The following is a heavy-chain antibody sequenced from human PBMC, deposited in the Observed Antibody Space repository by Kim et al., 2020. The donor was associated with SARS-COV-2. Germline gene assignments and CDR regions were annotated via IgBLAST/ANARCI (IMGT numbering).Heavy chain of an antibody. J-gene: IGHJ3*02. CDR1: GFTFSSYA. CDR3: AKDLVGATYDAFDI. Sequence: GGSLRLSCTASGFTFSSYAMSWVRQAPGKGLEWVSAISGSTYYADSVKGRFTISRDNSKNTLYLQMNRLRAEDTAVYYCAKDLVGATYDAFDIWGQGTMVTVSS. CDR2: ISGST. D-gene: IGHD1-26*01. V-gene: IGHV3-23*01.